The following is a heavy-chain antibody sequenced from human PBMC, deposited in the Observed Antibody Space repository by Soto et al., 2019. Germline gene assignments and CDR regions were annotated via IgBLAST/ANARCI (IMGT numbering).Heavy chain of an antibody. J-gene: IGHJ4*02. Sequence: GGSVRLSCAASGFTFSSYGMHWVRQAPGKGLEWVAVISYDGSNKYYADSVKGRFTISRDNSKNTLYLQMNSLRAEDTAVYYCAKDLDMTGTTLPHDYRGQGTLVTVPQ. CDR3: AKDLDMTGTTLPHDY. V-gene: IGHV3-30*18. CDR2: ISYDGSNK. CDR1: GFTFSSYG. D-gene: IGHD1-7*01.